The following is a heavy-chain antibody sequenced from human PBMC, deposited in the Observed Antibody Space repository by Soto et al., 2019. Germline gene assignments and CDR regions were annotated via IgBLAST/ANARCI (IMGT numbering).Heavy chain of an antibody. CDR1: VYTFTSYE. CDR3: AIMGGETTPDGKYYYTNDMDV. V-gene: IGHV1-8*01. J-gene: IGHJ6*02. CDR2: MYPNTGNM. D-gene: IGHD4-4*01. Sequence: TVKVSCKASVYTFTSYEITWVRQATGEWRECMGWMYPNTGNMGFAQNFTRRGTMTRNTSISTADMQLSSLRSDDTDAYYCAIMGGETTPDGKYYYTNDMDVWGQGTTVTVSS.